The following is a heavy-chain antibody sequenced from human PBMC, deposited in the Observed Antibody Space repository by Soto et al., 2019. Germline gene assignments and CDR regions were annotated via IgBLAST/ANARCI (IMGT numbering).Heavy chain of an antibody. Sequence: PSETLSLTCSVSGGSISSCTYYWGWIRQPPGKGLEWIGTVYYNENTYYNPSLKSRVTITVDTAKNQFSLNLRSVTAAGTAMHFCARRERYYGSPGWFDPWGPGTLVTVSS. CDR2: VYYNENT. V-gene: IGHV4-39*01. J-gene: IGHJ5*02. CDR3: ARRERYYGSPGWFDP. D-gene: IGHD3-10*01. CDR1: GGSISSCTYY.